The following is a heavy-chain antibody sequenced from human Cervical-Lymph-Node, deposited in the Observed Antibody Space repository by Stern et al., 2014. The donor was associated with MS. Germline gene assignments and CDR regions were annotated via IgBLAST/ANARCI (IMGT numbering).Heavy chain of an antibody. J-gene: IGHJ4*02. Sequence: QVQLVQSGGGVVQPGRSLRLSCAASGIAFSDYGMHWVRQAPGKGLEWGAVIYYDGSHTYYADSVKGRFTISRDNSKNTLYLQMHSLGVEDTAVYYCASLMAVAGTWVDYWGQGTRVTVSS. CDR3: ASLMAVAGTWVDY. V-gene: IGHV3-33*01. CDR1: GIAFSDYG. D-gene: IGHD6-19*01. CDR2: IYYDGSHT.